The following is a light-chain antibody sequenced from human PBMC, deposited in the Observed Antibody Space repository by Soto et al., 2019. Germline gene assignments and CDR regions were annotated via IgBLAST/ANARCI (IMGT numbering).Light chain of an antibody. CDR3: CSYAGSSTYV. V-gene: IGLV2-23*01. CDR2: ETK. J-gene: IGLJ1*01. Sequence: QSVLTQPASVSGSPGQSITISCTGTSSDVGGYNFVSWYQHHPGKAPKLLIYETKKRPSGIPSRFSGSKSGNTASLTISGLQAEDEAEYSCCSYAGSSTYVFGTGTKVTVL. CDR1: SSDVGGYNF.